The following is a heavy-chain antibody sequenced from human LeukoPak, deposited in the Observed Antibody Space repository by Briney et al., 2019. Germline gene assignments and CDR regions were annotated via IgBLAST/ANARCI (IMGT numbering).Heavy chain of an antibody. Sequence: ASLKVSCTASGDTFTSNGISCVRQSPGQGLEWMGWISAYNVNTHYAQKRQGRVTVTTDTSTSTAYMELRSLRSDDTAVYYRARLYSSSWYRDNWFDPWGKGTLVTVSS. D-gene: IGHD6-13*01. J-gene: IGHJ5*02. V-gene: IGHV1-18*01. CDR1: GDTFTSNG. CDR2: ISAYNVNT. CDR3: ARLYSSSWYRDNWFDP.